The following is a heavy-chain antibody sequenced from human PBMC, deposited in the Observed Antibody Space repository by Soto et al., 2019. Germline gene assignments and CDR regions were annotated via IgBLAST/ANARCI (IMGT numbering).Heavy chain of an antibody. CDR3: ARGEGSSWYRNWFDP. D-gene: IGHD6-13*01. Sequence: QVQLVESGGGVVQPGRSLRLSCAASGFTFSSYAMYWVRQAPGKGLEWVAVISYDGSNKYYADSVKGRFTISRDNSKNTLYLQMNSLRAEDTAVYYCARGEGSSWYRNWFDPWGQGTLVTVSS. CDR2: ISYDGSNK. V-gene: IGHV3-30-3*01. J-gene: IGHJ5*02. CDR1: GFTFSSYA.